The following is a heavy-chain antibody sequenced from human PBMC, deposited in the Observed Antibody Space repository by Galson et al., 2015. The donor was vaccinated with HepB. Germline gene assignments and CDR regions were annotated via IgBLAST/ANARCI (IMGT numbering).Heavy chain of an antibody. CDR2: ISYDGSNK. D-gene: IGHD5-18*01. CDR3: AKEAEGWGYSYGYYFDY. Sequence: SLRLSCAASGFSFSAYSMNWVRQAPGKGLEWVAVISYDGSNKYYADSVKGRFTISRDNSKNTLYLQMNSLRAEDTAVYYCAKEAEGWGYSYGYYFDYWGQGTLVTVSS. CDR1: GFSFSAYS. J-gene: IGHJ4*02. V-gene: IGHV3-30*18.